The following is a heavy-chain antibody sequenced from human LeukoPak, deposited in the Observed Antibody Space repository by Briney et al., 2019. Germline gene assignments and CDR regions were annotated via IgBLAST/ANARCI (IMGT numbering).Heavy chain of an antibody. Sequence: GGSLRLSCAASGFTFNNYNMNWVRQAPGKGLEWVSFISFSTTTIYYADSVKGRFTISRDNAKNSLYLQMNGLRAEDTAVYYCARNIQVGAIDYWGQGTLVTVSS. CDR2: ISFSTTTI. CDR1: GFTFNNYN. CDR3: ARNIQVGAIDY. V-gene: IGHV3-48*01. J-gene: IGHJ4*02. D-gene: IGHD1-26*01.